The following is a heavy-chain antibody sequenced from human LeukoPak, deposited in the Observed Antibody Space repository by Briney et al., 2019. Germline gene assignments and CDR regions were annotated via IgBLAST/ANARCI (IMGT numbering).Heavy chain of an antibody. Sequence: PGGSLRLSCAASGFPFSLHWMTWVRQAPGKGLEWVANIKQDGTEKFYVDAVKGRFTISRDNAKNSLYLQMNSLRAEDTAVYYCATGHADYYGSGSPNSMAYWGQGTLVTVSS. CDR1: GFPFSLHW. CDR2: IKQDGTEK. D-gene: IGHD3-10*01. J-gene: IGHJ4*02. V-gene: IGHV3-7*01. CDR3: ATGHADYYGSGSPNSMAY.